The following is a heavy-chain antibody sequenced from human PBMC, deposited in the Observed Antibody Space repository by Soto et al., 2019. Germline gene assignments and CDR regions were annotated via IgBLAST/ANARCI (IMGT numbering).Heavy chain of an antibody. CDR3: ARDGDYYYDSSGYSSL. Sequence: ASVKVSCKASGYTFTSYGISWVRQAPGQGLEWMGWISAYNGNTNYAQKLQGRATMTTDTSTSTAYMELRSLRSDDTAVYYCARDGDYYYDSSGYSSLWGQGTLVTVSS. D-gene: IGHD3-22*01. J-gene: IGHJ4*02. CDR1: GYTFTSYG. V-gene: IGHV1-18*01. CDR2: ISAYNGNT.